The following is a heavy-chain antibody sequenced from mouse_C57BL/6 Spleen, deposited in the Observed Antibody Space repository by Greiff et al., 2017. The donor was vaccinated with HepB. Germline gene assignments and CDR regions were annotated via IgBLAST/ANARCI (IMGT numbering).Heavy chain of an antibody. CDR1: GYTFTNYW. J-gene: IGHJ1*03. CDR2: IYPGGGYT. CDR3: ARGTGTACFDV. Sequence: QVQLQQSGAELVRPGTSVKMSCKASGYTFTNYWIGWAKQRPGHGLEWIGDIYPGGGYTKYNEKFKGKATLTADKSSSTAYMQFSSLTSEDSAIYYCARGTGTACFDVWGTGTTVTVSS. D-gene: IGHD4-1*01. V-gene: IGHV1-63*01.